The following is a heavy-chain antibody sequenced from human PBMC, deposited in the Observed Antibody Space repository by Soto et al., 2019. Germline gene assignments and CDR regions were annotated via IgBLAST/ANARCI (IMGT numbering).Heavy chain of an antibody. CDR3: AKNGYNSSGYYYDY. CDR1: GFSLSTSGMC. J-gene: IGHJ4*02. V-gene: IGHV4-31*03. CDR2: IYYSGST. D-gene: IGHD3-22*01. Sequence: SGPTLVNPTQTLTLTCTFSGFSLSTSGMCVSWIRQHPGKGLEWIGYIYYSGSTYYNPSLKSRVTISVDTSKNQFSLKLSSVTAADTAVYYCAKNGYNSSGYYYDYWGQGTLVTVSS.